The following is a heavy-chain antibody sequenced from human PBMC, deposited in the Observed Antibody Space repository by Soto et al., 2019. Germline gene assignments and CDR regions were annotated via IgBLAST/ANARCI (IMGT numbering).Heavy chain of an antibody. V-gene: IGHV4-59*01. CDR2: IYYSGST. D-gene: IGHD2-21*01. CDR3: AGGAYCGGDCPTPFDY. Sequence: PSETLSLTCTVSGGSISSYYWSWIRQPPGKGLEWIGYIYYSGSTNYNPSLKSRVTISVDTSKNQFSLKLSSATAADTAVYYCAGGAYCGGDCPTPFDYWGQGTLVTVSS. J-gene: IGHJ4*02. CDR1: GGSISSYY.